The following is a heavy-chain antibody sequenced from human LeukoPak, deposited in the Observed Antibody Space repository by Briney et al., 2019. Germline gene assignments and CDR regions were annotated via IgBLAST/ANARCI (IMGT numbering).Heavy chain of an antibody. J-gene: IGHJ4*02. V-gene: IGHV1-69*13. CDR2: IIPIFGTA. CDR1: GGTFSSYA. D-gene: IGHD3-3*01. Sequence: ASVKVSCKASGGTFSSYAISWVRQAPGQGLEWVGGIIPIFGTANYAQKFQGRVTITADESTSTAYMELSSLRSEDTAVYYCARAPITIFGVVINRFDYWGQGTLVTVSS. CDR3: ARAPITIFGVVINRFDY.